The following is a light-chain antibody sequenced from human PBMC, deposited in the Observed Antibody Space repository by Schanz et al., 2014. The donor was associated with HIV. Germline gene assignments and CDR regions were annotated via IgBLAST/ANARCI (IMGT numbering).Light chain of an antibody. CDR2: EVT. V-gene: IGLV2-8*01. CDR1: RSDICNYDF. Sequence: QSVLTQPPSASGSPGQSVTISCTGTRSDICNYDFVSWYQQHPGQAPKLIIYEVTKRPSGVPARFSGSKSDNTASLTVSGLQADDEADYYCGSYGGSDNMVFGGGTKLTVL. J-gene: IGLJ3*02. CDR3: GSYGGSDNMV.